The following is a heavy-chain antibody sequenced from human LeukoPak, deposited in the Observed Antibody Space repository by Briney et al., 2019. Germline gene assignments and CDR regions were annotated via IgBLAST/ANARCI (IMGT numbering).Heavy chain of an antibody. CDR2: ITSGVGIT. D-gene: IGHD3-22*01. V-gene: IGHV3-23*01. J-gene: IGHJ4*02. CDR3: ARADYYDSSGYNDY. Sequence: PGGSLRLSCAASGFTFSNFGMNWVRQAPGKGLEWVSIITSGVGITYYADSVKGRFTISRDNSKNTLYLQMNSLRAEDTAVYYCARADYYDSSGYNDYWGQGTLVTVSS. CDR1: GFTFSNFG.